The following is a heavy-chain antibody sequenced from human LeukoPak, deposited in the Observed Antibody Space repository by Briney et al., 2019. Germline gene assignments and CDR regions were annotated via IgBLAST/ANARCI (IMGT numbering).Heavy chain of an antibody. J-gene: IGHJ6*03. Sequence: GGSLRLSCAASGFTFSSYGMHWVRQAPGEGLEWVAVISYDGSNKYYADSVKGRFTISRDNSKNTLYLQMNSLRAEDTAVYYCAKEGYSSSWYLPSYYYYYYMDVWGKGTTVTVSS. CDR1: GFTFSSYG. CDR3: AKEGYSSSWYLPSYYYYYYMDV. CDR2: ISYDGSNK. D-gene: IGHD6-13*01. V-gene: IGHV3-30*18.